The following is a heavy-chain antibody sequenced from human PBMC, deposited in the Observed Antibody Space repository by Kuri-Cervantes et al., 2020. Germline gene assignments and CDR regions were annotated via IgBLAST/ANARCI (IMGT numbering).Heavy chain of an antibody. CDR3: ARLGPIPSRIDY. V-gene: IGHV4-34*01. CDR2: IYYSGST. CDR1: GGSFSGYC. J-gene: IGHJ4*02. D-gene: IGHD2-2*02. Sequence: SETLSLTCAVYGGSFSGYCWSWIRQPPGKGLEWIGSIYYSGSTYYNPSLKSRVTISEDTSKNQFSLKLSSVTAADTAVYYCARLGPIPSRIDYWGQGTLVTVSS.